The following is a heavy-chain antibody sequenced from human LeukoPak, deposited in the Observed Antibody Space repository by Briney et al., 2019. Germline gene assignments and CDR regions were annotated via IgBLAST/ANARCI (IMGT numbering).Heavy chain of an antibody. D-gene: IGHD2-2*03. J-gene: IGHJ3*02. Sequence: GGSLRLSCAASRFTFSSYEMNWVRQAPGKGLEWVSYISSSGGTIYYADSVKGQFTISRDNAKNSLYLQMNSLRAEDTAVYYCARERGGYCSGTSCSRAFDIWGQGTMVTVSS. CDR3: ARERGGYCSGTSCSRAFDI. V-gene: IGHV3-48*03. CDR2: ISSSGGTI. CDR1: RFTFSSYE.